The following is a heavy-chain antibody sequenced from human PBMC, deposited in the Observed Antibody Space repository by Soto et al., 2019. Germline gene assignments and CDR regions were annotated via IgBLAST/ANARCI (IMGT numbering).Heavy chain of an antibody. V-gene: IGHV4-34*01. CDR2: INHSGST. D-gene: IGHD6-19*01. J-gene: IGHJ5*02. Sequence: QVQLQQWGAGLLKPSETLSLTCAVYGGSFSGYYWSWIRQPPGKGLEWIGEINHSGSTNYNPSLKSRFTISVDTSKNQFSLKLSSVTAADTAVYYCARNSRRAGRYNWFDPWGQGTLVTVSS. CDR3: ARNSRRAGRYNWFDP. CDR1: GGSFSGYY.